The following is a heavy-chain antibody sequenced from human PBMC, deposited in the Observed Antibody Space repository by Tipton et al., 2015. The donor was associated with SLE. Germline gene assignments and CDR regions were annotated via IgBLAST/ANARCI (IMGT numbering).Heavy chain of an antibody. CDR1: GYTFTGYY. D-gene: IGHD6-13*01. CDR2: INPNSGGT. J-gene: IGHJ3*02. V-gene: IGHV1-2*06. CDR3: ARDPRVGIAAAEAFDI. Sequence: QVQLVQSGAEVKKPGASVKVSCKASGYTFTGYYMHWVRQAPGQGLEWMGRINPNSGGTNYAQKFQGRVTMTRDTSISTAYMELSTLRSDDAAVYYCARDPRVGIAAAEAFDIWGQGTMVTVSS.